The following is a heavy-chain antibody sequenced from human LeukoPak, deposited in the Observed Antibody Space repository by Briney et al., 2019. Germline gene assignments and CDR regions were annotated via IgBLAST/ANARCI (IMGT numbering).Heavy chain of an antibody. V-gene: IGHV3-74*01. CDR2: IDYDGGSG. CDR1: GFTLSSYE. J-gene: IGHJ4*02. D-gene: IGHD6-13*01. CDR3: ARDFMYSISCAGC. Sequence: GGSLRLSCTVSGFTLSSYEMSWIRQAPGKGLEWVSSIDYDGGSGHYADSVKGRFTISRDNAKNTLYLQMNSLRVEDTAVYYCARDFMYSISCAGCWGQGTLVTVSS.